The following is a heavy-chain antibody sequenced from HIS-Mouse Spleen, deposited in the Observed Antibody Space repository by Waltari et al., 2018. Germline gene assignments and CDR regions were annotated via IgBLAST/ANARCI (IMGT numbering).Heavy chain of an antibody. CDR1: GGSISSGSYY. V-gene: IGHV4-39*07. D-gene: IGHD6-13*01. Sequence: QLQLQESGPGLVKPSETLSLTCTVPGGSISSGSYYWGWSRQPPGKGLEWIGSIYYSGSTYYNPSLKSRVTISVDTSKNQFSLKLSSVTAADTAVYYCAREIPYSSSWYDWYFDLWGRGTLVTVSS. J-gene: IGHJ2*01. CDR2: IYYSGST. CDR3: AREIPYSSSWYDWYFDL.